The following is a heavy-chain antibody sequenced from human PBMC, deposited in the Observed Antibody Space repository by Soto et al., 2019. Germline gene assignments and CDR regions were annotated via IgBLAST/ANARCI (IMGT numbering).Heavy chain of an antibody. Sequence: QVQLVESGGGVVQPGRSLRLSCAASGFTFSSYAMHWVRQAPGKGLEWVAVISYDGSTKYYADSVTGRFTISRDNCKNTLYIQMNSMRAEDTAVYYCARSYIDIVLVPAARFYYYYGMDFWGQGSTVTVAS. CDR1: GFTFSSYA. D-gene: IGHD2-2*01. CDR3: ARSYIDIVLVPAARFYYYYGMDF. J-gene: IGHJ6*02. V-gene: IGHV3-30-3*01. CDR2: ISYDGSTK.